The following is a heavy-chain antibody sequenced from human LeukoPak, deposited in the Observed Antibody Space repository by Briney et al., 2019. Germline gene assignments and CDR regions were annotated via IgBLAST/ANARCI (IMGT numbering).Heavy chain of an antibody. J-gene: IGHJ4*02. CDR3: ARDPDYGDPY. CDR1: GFTFSDSY. D-gene: IGHD4/OR15-4a*01. V-gene: IGHV3-11*01. Sequence: GGSLRLSCSAYGFTFSDSYMSWFRLSPEKGLEWIAYITSSGTTTEYADSVKGRFTISRVNAKNSLYLQMNSLRPEDTAVYYCARDPDYGDPYWGQGTLVTVSS. CDR2: ITSSGTTT.